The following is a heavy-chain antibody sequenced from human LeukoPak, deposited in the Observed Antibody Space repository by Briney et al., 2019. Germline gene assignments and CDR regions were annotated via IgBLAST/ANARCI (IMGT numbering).Heavy chain of an antibody. D-gene: IGHD6-6*01. CDR2: IIPIFGTA. CDR1: GGTFSSYA. Sequence: GASVKVSCKASGGTFSSYAISWVRQAPGQGLEWMGGIIPIFGTANYAQKFQGRVTITADKSTSTAYMELSSLRSEDTAVYYCVRAKYSSSSFVRYFDYWGQGTLVTVSS. V-gene: IGHV1-69*06. CDR3: VRAKYSSSSFVRYFDY. J-gene: IGHJ4*02.